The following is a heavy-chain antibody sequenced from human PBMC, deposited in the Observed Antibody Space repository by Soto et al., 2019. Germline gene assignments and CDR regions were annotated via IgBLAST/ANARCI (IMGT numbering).Heavy chain of an antibody. CDR2: INHSGST. J-gene: IGHJ6*02. V-gene: IGHV4-34*01. Sequence: SETLSLTCAVYGGSFSGYYWSWIRQPPGKGLEWIGDINHSGSTNYNPSLKSRVTISVDTSKNQFSLKLSSVTAADTAVYYCAREGRTGGPYYYYYGMDVWGQGTTVTVSS. CDR3: AREGRTGGPYYYYYGMDV. CDR1: GGSFSGYY.